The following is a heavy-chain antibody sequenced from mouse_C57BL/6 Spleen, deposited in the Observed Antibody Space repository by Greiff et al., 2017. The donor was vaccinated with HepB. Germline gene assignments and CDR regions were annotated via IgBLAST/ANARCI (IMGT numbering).Heavy chain of an antibody. CDR1: GYTFTSYG. Sequence: VKLQESGAELARPGASVKLSCKASGYTFTSYGISWVKQRTGQGLEWIGEIYPRSGNTYYNEKFKGKATLTADKSSSTAYMELRSLTSEDSAVYFCASGTADGYRGYFDYWGQGTTLTVSS. CDR2: IYPRSGNT. CDR3: ASGTADGYRGYFDY. V-gene: IGHV1-81*01. D-gene: IGHD2-3*01. J-gene: IGHJ2*01.